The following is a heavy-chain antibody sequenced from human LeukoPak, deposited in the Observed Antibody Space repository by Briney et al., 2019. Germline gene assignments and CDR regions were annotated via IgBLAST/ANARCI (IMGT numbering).Heavy chain of an antibody. D-gene: IGHD3-22*01. CDR2: ISGSGDNT. CDR1: GFTFSSCA. V-gene: IGHV3-23*01. CDR3: AKGSYYDSSGSFYFDY. J-gene: IGHJ4*02. Sequence: GGSLRLSCAASGFTFSSCAMSWVRQAPGKGLEWVSGISGSGDNTYYADSVKGRFTISRDNSKNTLYVQVNGLGTEDTAAYYCAKGSYYDSSGSFYFDYWGQGTLVTVSS.